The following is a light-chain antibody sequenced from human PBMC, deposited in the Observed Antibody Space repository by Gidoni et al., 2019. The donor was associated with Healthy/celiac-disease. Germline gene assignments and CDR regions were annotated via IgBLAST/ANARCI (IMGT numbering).Light chain of an antibody. CDR2: DVS. J-gene: IGLJ2*01. CDR1: SSDVGGYNY. Sequence: QSALTQPASVSRSPGQSLTISCTGTSSDVGGYNYVSWYQQHPGKAPKLMIYDVSKRPSGVSNRFSGSKSGNTASLTISGLQAEDEADYYCSSYTSSSTLVVFGGGTKLTVL. V-gene: IGLV2-14*01. CDR3: SSYTSSSTLVV.